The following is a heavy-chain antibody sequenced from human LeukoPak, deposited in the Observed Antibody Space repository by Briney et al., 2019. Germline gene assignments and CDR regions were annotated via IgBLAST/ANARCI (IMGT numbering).Heavy chain of an antibody. V-gene: IGHV4-34*01. D-gene: IGHD5-18*01. CDR2: INHSGST. Sequence: SETLSLTCAVYGGSFSGYYWSWIRQPPGKGLEWIGEINHSGSTNYNPSLKSRVTISVDTSKDQFSLKLSSVTAADTAVYYCARGRYSYGFDYWGQGTLVTVSS. J-gene: IGHJ4*02. CDR3: ARGRYSYGFDY. CDR1: GGSFSGYY.